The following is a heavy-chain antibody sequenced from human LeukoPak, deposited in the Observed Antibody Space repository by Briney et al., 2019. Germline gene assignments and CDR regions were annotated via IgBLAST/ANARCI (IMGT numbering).Heavy chain of an antibody. CDR2: IIPIFGTA. Sequence: SVKVSCKASGGTFSSYAISWVRQAPGQGLEWMGGIIPIFGTANYAQKFQGRVTITADESPSTAYVELSSLRSEDTAVYYCARVPNPSTVTPSRYYYYYYGMDVWGQGTTVTVSS. CDR3: ARVPNPSTVTPSRYYYYYYGMDV. V-gene: IGHV1-69*01. CDR1: GGTFSSYA. D-gene: IGHD4-11*01. J-gene: IGHJ6*02.